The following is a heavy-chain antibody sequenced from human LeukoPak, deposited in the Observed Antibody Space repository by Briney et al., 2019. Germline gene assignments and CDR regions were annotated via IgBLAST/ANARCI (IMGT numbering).Heavy chain of an antibody. J-gene: IGHJ4*02. V-gene: IGHV4-31*03. CDR2: ISYSGST. D-gene: IGHD3-10*01. CDR1: GGSISRGGFY. CDR3: ARAGGSGSYPYYFDY. Sequence: SETLSLTCTVSGGSISRGGFYWSWFRQHPGKGLEWIGYISYSGSTYYNPSLKSRVTILIDTSKNQFSLRLSSVTAADTAMYYCARAGGSGSYPYYFDYWGQGTLVTVSS.